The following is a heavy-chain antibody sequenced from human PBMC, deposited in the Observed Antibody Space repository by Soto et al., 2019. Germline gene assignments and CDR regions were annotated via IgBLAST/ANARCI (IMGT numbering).Heavy chain of an antibody. V-gene: IGHV3-23*01. D-gene: IGHD5-18*01. J-gene: IGHJ4*02. CDR1: GFTFSTYS. CDR3: AKALPAMVPRHFGFED. Sequence: GGSLRLSCAPSGFTFSTYSMSWIRQAPGKELEWVAHITGSGGTTYYADSVKGRFTISRDTSSNTLYLQMNSLRAEDTVLYDCAKALPAMVPRHFGFEDGGQGTRVAVSS. CDR2: ITGSGGTT.